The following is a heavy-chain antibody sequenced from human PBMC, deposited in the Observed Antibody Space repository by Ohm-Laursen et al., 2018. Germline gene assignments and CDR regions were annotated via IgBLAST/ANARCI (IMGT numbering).Heavy chain of an antibody. J-gene: IGHJ4*02. CDR2: IYPSGGIT. Sequence: SVKVSCKASGYTFTNYYMHWVRQAPGQGLEWMGIIYPSGGITTYAQKFRGRVTMTRDTSTTTVYMELSSLRSDDTAVYYCARDKGARGSYYYFDFWGQGTLVTVSS. CDR3: ARDKGARGSYYYFDF. V-gene: IGHV1-46*01. D-gene: IGHD1-26*01. CDR1: GYTFTNYY.